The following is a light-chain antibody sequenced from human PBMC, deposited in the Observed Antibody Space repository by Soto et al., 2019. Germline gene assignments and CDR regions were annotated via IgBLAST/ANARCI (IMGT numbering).Light chain of an antibody. CDR1: QSLVSSDGNTY. J-gene: IGKJ2*01. CDR2: KVS. V-gene: IGKV2-30*01. CDR3: MPHTHLAYT. Sequence: DVVMTQSPLSLPVTLGQPASISCRSSQSLVSSDGNTYLTWFQQRPGQSPWRLIYKVSNRESGVPDRFSGSGSGHEFTLKISRVEAEDVGVYYCMPHTHLAYTFGQGTKLEIK.